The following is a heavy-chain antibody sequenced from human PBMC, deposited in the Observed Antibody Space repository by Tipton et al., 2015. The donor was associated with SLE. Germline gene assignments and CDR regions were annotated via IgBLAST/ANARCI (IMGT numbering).Heavy chain of an antibody. Sequence: TLSLTCAVYGGSFSGYYWSWIRQPPGKGLEWIGEINHSGSSYYNPSLKSRVTISVDTSKNQFSLKLSSVTAADTAVYYCARAMGDAFDIWGQGTMVTVS. CDR2: INHSGSS. CDR3: ARAMGDAFDI. J-gene: IGHJ3*02. D-gene: IGHD3-16*01. V-gene: IGHV4-34*01. CDR1: GGSFSGYY.